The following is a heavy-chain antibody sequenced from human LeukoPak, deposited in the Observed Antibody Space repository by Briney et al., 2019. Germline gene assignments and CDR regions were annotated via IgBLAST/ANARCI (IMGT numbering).Heavy chain of an antibody. D-gene: IGHD4-17*01. CDR2: ISFDGNNK. V-gene: IGHV3-30*14. CDR1: GFTFSRYA. J-gene: IGHJ4*02. CDR3: ARLTTTVTTPFDY. Sequence: PGGSLRLSCAASGFTFSRYAIHWVRQGPGKGLEWVAVISFDGNNKYYADSVKGRFTISRDNSKNTLSLQMNSLRPEDTAVYYCARLTTTVTTPFDYWGQGTLVTVSS.